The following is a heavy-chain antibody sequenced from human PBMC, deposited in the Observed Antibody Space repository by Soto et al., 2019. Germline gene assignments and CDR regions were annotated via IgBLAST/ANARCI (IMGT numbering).Heavy chain of an antibody. D-gene: IGHD3-3*01. J-gene: IGHJ4*02. CDR2: ISGSGGST. V-gene: IGHV3-23*01. Sequence: PGGSLRLSCAASGFTFSSYAMSWVRQAPGKGLEWVSAISGSGGSTFHTDSVKGRFTISRDNSQSTLYLQMKSLRAEDTAVYYCAKRVNTYFFDYWGQGTLVTVSS. CDR3: AKRVNTYFFDY. CDR1: GFTFSSYA.